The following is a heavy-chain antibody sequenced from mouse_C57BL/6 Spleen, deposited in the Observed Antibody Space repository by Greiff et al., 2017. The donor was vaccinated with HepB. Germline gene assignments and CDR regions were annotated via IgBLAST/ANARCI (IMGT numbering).Heavy chain of an antibody. Sequence: EVQLQQSGAELVRPGASVKLSCTASGFNIKDDYMHWVKQRPEQGLEWIGWIDPENGDTEYASKFQGKATITADTSSNTAYLQLSSLTSEDTAVYYCTPRGSSSHRFAYWGQGTLVTVSA. CDR1: GFNIKDDY. D-gene: IGHD1-1*01. V-gene: IGHV14-4*01. CDR3: TPRGSSSHRFAY. CDR2: IDPENGDT. J-gene: IGHJ3*01.